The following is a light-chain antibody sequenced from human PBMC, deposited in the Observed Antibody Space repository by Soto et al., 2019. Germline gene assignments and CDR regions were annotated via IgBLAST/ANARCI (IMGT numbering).Light chain of an antibody. CDR1: SSDVGYSNY. J-gene: IGLJ1*01. V-gene: IGLV2-14*01. CDR3: SSYTSSSLYV. Sequence: QSAVTQPASVSGSPGQSITISCTGTSSDVGYSNYVSWYQQLPGKAPKLMIYDVSDRPSGVSNRFSGSKSGSTASLTISGLQAEDEADYYCSSYTSSSLYVFGTGTKVTVL. CDR2: DVS.